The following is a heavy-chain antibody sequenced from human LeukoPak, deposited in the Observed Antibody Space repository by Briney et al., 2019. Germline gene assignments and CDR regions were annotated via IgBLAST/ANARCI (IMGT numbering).Heavy chain of an antibody. CDR3: ARLLYEAMVPTGKFDC. CDR1: GDSVSSNSAA. Sequence: SQTLSLTCAISGDSVSSNSAAWNWIRQSPSRGLEWLGRTYYRSKWYTDYAVSVKSRITINPDTSKNQFSLQLNSVTPEDTAVYYCARLLYEAMVPTGKFDCWGQGTLVTVSS. D-gene: IGHD5-18*01. V-gene: IGHV6-1*01. J-gene: IGHJ4*02. CDR2: TYYRSKWYT.